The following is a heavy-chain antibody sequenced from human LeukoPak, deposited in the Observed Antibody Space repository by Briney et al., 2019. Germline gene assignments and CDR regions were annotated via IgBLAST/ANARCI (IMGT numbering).Heavy chain of an antibody. V-gene: IGHV1-46*01. Sequence: ASVKVSCKASVYTFTRYSMHCVRHAPAQGLEWMGIINPSGCSTSYAQKFQGRVTMTRDTSTSTVYMELSSLRAEDTAVYYCARVGSTGYFDYWGQGTLVTVSS. CDR2: INPSGCST. CDR3: ARVGSTGYFDY. CDR1: VYTFTRYS. J-gene: IGHJ4*02.